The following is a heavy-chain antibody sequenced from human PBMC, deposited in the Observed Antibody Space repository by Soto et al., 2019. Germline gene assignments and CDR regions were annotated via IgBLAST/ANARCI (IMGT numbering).Heavy chain of an antibody. CDR3: EGDDYDSSGGRNYDY. D-gene: IGHD3-22*01. J-gene: IGHJ4*02. CDR1: GFTFSSYS. V-gene: IGHV3-21*01. CDR2: ISSSSSYI. Sequence: GGSLRLSCAASGFTFSSYSMNWVRQAPGKGLEWVSSISSSSSYIYYADSVKGRFTISRDNAKNSLYLQMNSLRAEDTAVYYCEGDDYDSSGGRNYDYWGQGTLVTVSS.